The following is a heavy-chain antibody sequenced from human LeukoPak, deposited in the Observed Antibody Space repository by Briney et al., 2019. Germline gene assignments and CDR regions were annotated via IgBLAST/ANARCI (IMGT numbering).Heavy chain of an antibody. D-gene: IGHD5-18*01. CDR2: INHSGST. CDR3: TRGDVDTAMAFDY. Sequence: SETLSLTCAVYGGSFSGYYWSWIRQPPGKGLEWIGEINHSGSTNYNPSLKSRVTISVDTSKNQFSLKLSSVTAADTAVYYCTRGDVDTAMAFDYWGQGTLVTVSS. V-gene: IGHV4-34*01. J-gene: IGHJ4*02. CDR1: GGSFSGYY.